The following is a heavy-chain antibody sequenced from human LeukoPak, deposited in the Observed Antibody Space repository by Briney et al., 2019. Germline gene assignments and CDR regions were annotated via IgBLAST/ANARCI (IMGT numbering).Heavy chain of an antibody. CDR2: MNIDGSEK. J-gene: IGHJ4*02. Sequence: PGGSLRLSCAASGFTFSSYWMGWVRQAPGKRLEWVANMNIDGSEKYYADSAKGRFTISRDNARNSLYLQMNSLRAEDTAVYYCARDFLGDTAMVEWGQGTLVTVSS. CDR1: GFTFSSYW. CDR3: ARDFLGDTAMVE. D-gene: IGHD5-18*01. V-gene: IGHV3-7*01.